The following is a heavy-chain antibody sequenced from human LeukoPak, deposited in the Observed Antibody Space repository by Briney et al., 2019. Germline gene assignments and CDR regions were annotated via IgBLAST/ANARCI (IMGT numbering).Heavy chain of an antibody. D-gene: IGHD5-12*01. CDR1: GFTFSDYY. Sequence: GGSLRLSCAASGFTFSDYYMSWIRQAPGKGLEWVSYISSSSYTNYADSVKGRFTISRDNAKSSLYLQMNSLRAEDTAVYYCARDKRGYSGYDYDYWGQGTLVTVSS. V-gene: IGHV3-11*06. J-gene: IGHJ4*02. CDR3: ARDKRGYSGYDYDY. CDR2: ISSSSYT.